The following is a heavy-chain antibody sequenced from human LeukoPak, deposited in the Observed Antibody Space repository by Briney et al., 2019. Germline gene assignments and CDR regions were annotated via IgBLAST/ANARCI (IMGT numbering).Heavy chain of an antibody. CDR1: GYTFTGYY. CDR2: INPSGGST. CDR3: ASSCNNYYYYYMDV. V-gene: IGHV1-46*01. D-gene: IGHD2/OR15-2a*01. J-gene: IGHJ6*03. Sequence: ASVKVSCKASGYTFTGYYMHWVRQAPGQGLEWMGIINPSGGSTSYAQKFQGRVTMTRDMSTSTVYMELSSLRSEDTAVYYCASSCNNYYYYYMDVWGKGTTVTVSS.